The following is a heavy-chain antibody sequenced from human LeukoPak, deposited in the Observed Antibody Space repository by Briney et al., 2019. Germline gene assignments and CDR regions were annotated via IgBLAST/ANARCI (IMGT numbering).Heavy chain of an antibody. Sequence: SETLSLTCSVSGGSISSSSYYWGWIRQPPGKGLEWIGAISYSGTTYYNPSLESRVTISVDTSENQFSLNLSSVTAADTAVYYCATRHSSGREDYWGQGTLVTVSS. D-gene: IGHD6-19*01. CDR3: ATRHSSGREDY. V-gene: IGHV4-39*01. CDR2: ISYSGTT. CDR1: GGSISSSSYY. J-gene: IGHJ4*02.